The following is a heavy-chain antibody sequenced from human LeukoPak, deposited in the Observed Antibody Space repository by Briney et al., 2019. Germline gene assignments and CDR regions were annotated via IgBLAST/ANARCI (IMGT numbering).Heavy chain of an antibody. V-gene: IGHV1-8*01. J-gene: IGHJ4*02. CDR1: GYTFTIFD. CDR2: MKSNNGHT. D-gene: IGHD7-27*01. CDR3: ARGPPNWGMVGY. Sequence: GASVKVSCKASGYTFTIFDFNWVRQATGQGLEWMGWMKSNNGHTGYAQKFQGRVTMTRDTSISTAYMELSSLTFEDTAVYYCARGPPNWGMVGYWGQGTLVTVSS.